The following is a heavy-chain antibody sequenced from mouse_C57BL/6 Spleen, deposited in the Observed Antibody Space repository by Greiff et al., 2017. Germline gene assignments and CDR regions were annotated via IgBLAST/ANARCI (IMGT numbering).Heavy chain of an antibody. CDR3: AKRLLSYYAMDY. J-gene: IGHJ4*01. Sequence: QVQLQQPGAELVRPGTSVKLSCKASGYTFTSYWMHWVKQRPGQGLEWIGVIDPSDSYTNYNQKFKGKATLTVDTSSSTAYMQLSSLTSEDSAVYYCAKRLLSYYAMDYWGQGTSVTVSS. D-gene: IGHD2-10*01. CDR1: GYTFTSYW. CDR2: IDPSDSYT. V-gene: IGHV1-59*01.